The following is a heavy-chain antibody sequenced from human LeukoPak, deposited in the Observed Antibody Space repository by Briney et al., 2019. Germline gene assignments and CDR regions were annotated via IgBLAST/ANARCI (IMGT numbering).Heavy chain of an antibody. CDR2: IYSGGRT. CDR1: GFTVSSNY. J-gene: IGHJ4*02. D-gene: IGHD1-26*01. V-gene: IGHV3-53*01. CDR3: AREVSGSYAFDY. Sequence: GGSLRLSCAASGFTVSSNYMSWVRQAPGKGLEWVSVIYSGGRTYYADSVKGRFTISRDNSKNTLYLQMNSLRAEDTAVYYRAREVSGSYAFDYWGQGTLVTVSS.